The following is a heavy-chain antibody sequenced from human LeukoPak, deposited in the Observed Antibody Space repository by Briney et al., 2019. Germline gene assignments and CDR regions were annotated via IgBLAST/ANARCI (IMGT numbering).Heavy chain of an antibody. CDR2: IYYSGST. CDR3: ARGGSVTYRIDY. J-gene: IGHJ4*02. V-gene: IGHV4-39*01. CDR1: GDSTSNYY. D-gene: IGHD1-14*01. Sequence: SETLSLTCTVSGDSTSNYYWGWIRQPPGKGLEWIGSIYYSGSTYYNPSLKSRVTISVDTSKNQFSLKLSSVTAADTAVYYCARGGSVTYRIDYWGQGTLVTVSS.